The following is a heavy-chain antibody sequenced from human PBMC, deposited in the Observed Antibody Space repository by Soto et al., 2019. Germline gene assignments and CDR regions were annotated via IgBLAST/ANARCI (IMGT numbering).Heavy chain of an antibody. CDR3: AGRDCSGTNCYYLDYYYMDV. J-gene: IGHJ6*03. CDR2: IYYSGST. D-gene: IGHD2-2*01. Sequence: WTWIRQSPGKGLEWIGYIYYSGSTDYNPSLWGRLAISIDTSKNQFSLRLNSMTAADTAVYYCAGRDCSGTNCYYLDYYYMDVWGKGTTVTVSS. V-gene: IGHV4-59*08.